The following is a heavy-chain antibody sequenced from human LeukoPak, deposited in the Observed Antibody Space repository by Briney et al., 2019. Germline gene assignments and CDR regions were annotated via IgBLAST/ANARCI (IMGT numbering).Heavy chain of an antibody. V-gene: IGHV3-23*01. D-gene: IGHD5-24*01. CDR3: AKGETATSH. CDR2: LGRSGGTK. Sequence: GGSLRLSCAGSGFVFSDYTMTWVRQAPGGGLEWVASLGRSGGTKNYADSVKGRFTISRDNSKNTLFLHMNSLRVDDSAIYYCAKGETATSHWGQGTLVTVSS. J-gene: IGHJ4*02. CDR1: GFVFSDYT.